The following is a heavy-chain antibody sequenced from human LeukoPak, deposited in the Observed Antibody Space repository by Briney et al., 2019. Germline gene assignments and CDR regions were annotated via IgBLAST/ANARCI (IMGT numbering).Heavy chain of an antibody. CDR2: IYQSGNT. CDR1: GGSISSDGYY. D-gene: IGHD3-3*01. J-gene: IGHJ6*03. V-gene: IGHV4-30-2*01. Sequence: PSETLSLTCTVSGGSISSDGYYWSWIRQPPGKGLEWIGYIYQSGNTYYNSSLKSRVTISVDRSKNQFSLKLSSVTAADTAVYYCAKTYYDFWGGSYYYYMDVWGKGTTVTVSS. CDR3: AKTYYDFWGGSYYYYMDV.